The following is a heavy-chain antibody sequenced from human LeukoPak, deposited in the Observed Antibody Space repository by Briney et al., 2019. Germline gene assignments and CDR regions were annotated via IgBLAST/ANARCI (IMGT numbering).Heavy chain of an antibody. D-gene: IGHD4-23*01. CDR3: ARDQDDHGGRRWWFDP. J-gene: IGHJ5*02. CDR2: INPSGGST. V-gene: IGHV1-46*01. Sequence: ASVTVSCKASGYTFTSYYMHWVRQAPGQGLEWMGVINPSGGSTSYAQKFQGRVTMTRDASTSTVYMELSSLRSEDTAVYCCARDQDDHGGRRWWFDPWGQGTLVTVSS. CDR1: GYTFTSYY.